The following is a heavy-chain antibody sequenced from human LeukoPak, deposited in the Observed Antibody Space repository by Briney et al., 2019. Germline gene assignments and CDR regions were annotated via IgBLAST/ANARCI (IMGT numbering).Heavy chain of an antibody. CDR2: IYYSGST. CDR1: GGSISSGGYY. Sequence: SETLSLTCTVSGGSISSGGYYWSWIRQHPGKGLEWIGYIYYSGSTYYNPSLKSRVTISVDTSKNQFSLKLSSVTAADTAVYYCARASLTGVGVEYFDYWGQGTLVTVSS. V-gene: IGHV4-31*03. D-gene: IGHD7-27*01. CDR3: ARASLTGVGVEYFDY. J-gene: IGHJ4*02.